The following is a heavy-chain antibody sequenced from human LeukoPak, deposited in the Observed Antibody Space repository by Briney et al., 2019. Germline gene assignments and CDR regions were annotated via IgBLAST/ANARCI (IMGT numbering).Heavy chain of an antibody. CDR1: GFTFSSYA. CDR2: IKQDGSEK. Sequence: GGSLRLSCAASGFTFSSYAMSWVRQAPGKGLEWVANIKQDGSEKYYVDSVKGRFTISRDNAKNSLYLQMNSLRAEDTAVYYCASDVSGADYYYGMDVWGQGTTVTVSS. CDR3: ASDVSGADYYYGMDV. J-gene: IGHJ6*02. D-gene: IGHD6-25*01. V-gene: IGHV3-7*01.